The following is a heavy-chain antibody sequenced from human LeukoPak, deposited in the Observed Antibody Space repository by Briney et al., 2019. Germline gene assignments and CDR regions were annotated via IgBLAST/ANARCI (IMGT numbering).Heavy chain of an antibody. V-gene: IGHV3-30*04. J-gene: IGHJ4*02. CDR2: ISYDGTNK. Sequence: GGSLRLSCAASGFIFNSYAMHWVRQAPGKGLEWVAAISYDGTNKYYADSVKGRFTISRDNSRNTLYLQMNSLRAEDTAVYYCAKPHFDYWGQGALVTVSS. CDR3: AKPHFDY. CDR1: GFIFNSYA.